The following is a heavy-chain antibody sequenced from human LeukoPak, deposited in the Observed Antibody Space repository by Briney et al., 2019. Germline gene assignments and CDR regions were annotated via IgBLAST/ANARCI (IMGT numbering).Heavy chain of an antibody. J-gene: IGHJ3*02. CDR3: ARDRVEMATIWLGSGAFQDAFDI. Sequence: PSETLSLTCTVSGGSISSYYWSWIRQPAGKGLEWIGRIYTSGSTNYNPSLKSRVTMSVDTSKNQFSLKLSSVTAADTAVYYCARDRVEMATIWLGSGAFQDAFDIWGQGTRVTVSS. CDR1: GGSISSYY. CDR2: IYTSGST. D-gene: IGHD5-24*01. V-gene: IGHV4-4*07.